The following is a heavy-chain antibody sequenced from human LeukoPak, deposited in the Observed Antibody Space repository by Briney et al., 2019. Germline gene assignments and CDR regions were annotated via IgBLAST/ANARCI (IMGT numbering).Heavy chain of an antibody. J-gene: IGHJ6*02. D-gene: IGHD1-26*01. V-gene: IGHV4-30-4*01. CDR2: IYYSGST. Sequence: SETLSLTCTVSGGSISSGDYYWSWIRQPPGKGLEWIGYIYYSGSTYYNPSLKSRVTISVDTSKNQFSLKLSSVTAADTAVYYRARGRSNYYGMDVWGQGTTVTVSS. CDR3: ARGRSNYYGMDV. CDR1: GGSISSGDYY.